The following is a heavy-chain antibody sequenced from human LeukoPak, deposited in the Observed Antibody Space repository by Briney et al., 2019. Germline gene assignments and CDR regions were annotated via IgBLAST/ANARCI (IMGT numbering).Heavy chain of an antibody. J-gene: IGHJ4*02. V-gene: IGHV3-74*01. CDR3: AKGSYGDLTPRAPFRDY. CDR1: GFPFSNYW. D-gene: IGHD4-17*01. CDR2: ITNDESST. Sequence: PGGSLRLSCAASGFPFSNYWIHWVRQAPGKGLVWVSRITNDESSTNYADSVKGRFTISRDNSKNTLYLQMNSLRAEDTAVYYCAKGSYGDLTPRAPFRDYWGQGTLVTVSS.